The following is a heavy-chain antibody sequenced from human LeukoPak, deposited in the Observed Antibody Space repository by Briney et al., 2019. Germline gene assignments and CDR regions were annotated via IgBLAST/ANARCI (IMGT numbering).Heavy chain of an antibody. Sequence: GRSLRLSCAASGFTLDDYAMHWVRQAPGKGLEWVSGITSKSGFIAYGDSVKGRFTVSRDIANNSLYLQMNSLRPDDTAVYYCAKDLYTYTLQYFHHWGQGTPVTVSS. D-gene: IGHD1-14*01. J-gene: IGHJ1*01. CDR2: ITSKSGFI. V-gene: IGHV3-9*01. CDR3: AKDLYTYTLQYFHH. CDR1: GFTLDDYA.